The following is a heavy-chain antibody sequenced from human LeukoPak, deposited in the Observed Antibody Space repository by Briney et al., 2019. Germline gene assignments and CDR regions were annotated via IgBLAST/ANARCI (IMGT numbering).Heavy chain of an antibody. Sequence: PEGSLRLSCAASGFTFSGYYMSWIRQAPGKGPEWVSYISSSSSYTNYADSVKGRFTISRDNAKNSLYLQMNSLRAEDTAVYYCARAPHYSNYGPYYYGMDVWGQGTTVAVSS. V-gene: IGHV3-11*06. J-gene: IGHJ6*02. CDR2: ISSSSSYT. D-gene: IGHD4-11*01. CDR1: GFTFSGYY. CDR3: ARAPHYSNYGPYYYGMDV.